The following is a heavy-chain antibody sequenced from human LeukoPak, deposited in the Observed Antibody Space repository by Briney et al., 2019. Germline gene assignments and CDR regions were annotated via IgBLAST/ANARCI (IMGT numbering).Heavy chain of an antibody. CDR1: GFTFSSSS. J-gene: IGHJ4*02. CDR2: ISSSSSYI. CDR3: AREGEWELRYFDY. V-gene: IGHV3-21*01. D-gene: IGHD1-26*01. Sequence: PGGSLRLSCAASGFTFSSSSMNCVRQAPGKGLEWVSSISSSSSYIYYADSVKGRFTISRDNAKNSLYLQMNSLRAEDTAVYYCAREGEWELRYFDYWGQGTLVTVSS.